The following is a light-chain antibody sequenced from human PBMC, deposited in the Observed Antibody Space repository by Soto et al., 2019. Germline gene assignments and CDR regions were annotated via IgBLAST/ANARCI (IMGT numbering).Light chain of an antibody. CDR2: DVN. V-gene: IGLV2-14*01. J-gene: IGLJ1*01. CDR3: SSYTSTHTRV. CDR1: SSDVGGYDF. Sequence: QSVLTQPASVSGSPGQSITISCTGTSSDVGGYDFVSWYQHHPGKAPKLMIYDVNNRPSGPSNRFSGSKSGNTASLTISGLRTEDEADYYCSSYTSTHTRVFGTGTRSPS.